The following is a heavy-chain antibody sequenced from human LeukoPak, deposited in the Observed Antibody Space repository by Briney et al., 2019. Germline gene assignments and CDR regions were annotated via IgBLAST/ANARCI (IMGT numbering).Heavy chain of an antibody. Sequence: GRSLRLSCAASGFTFSSYAMHWVRQAPGKGLEWVAVISYDGSNKYFVDSVKDRFTISRDNSKNTLYLQMNSLRPEDTAVYYCAREGGYRDGSPFGYWGQGTLVTVSS. D-gene: IGHD5-12*01. J-gene: IGHJ4*02. CDR1: GFTFSSYA. CDR3: AREGGYRDGSPFGY. V-gene: IGHV3-30-3*01. CDR2: ISYDGSNK.